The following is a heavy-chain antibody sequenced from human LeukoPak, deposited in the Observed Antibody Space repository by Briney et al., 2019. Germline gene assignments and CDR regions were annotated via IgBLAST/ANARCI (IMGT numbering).Heavy chain of an antibody. D-gene: IGHD6-13*01. J-gene: IGHJ5*02. CDR2: IFYTGTTY. CDR1: SGSISSVNYY. Sequence: SETLSLTCTVSSGSISSVNYYWGWIRQPPGKGLEWIGSIFYTGTTYYYNPSLKSRVTISLDTSKNQFSLNLSSVTAADTAVYYCARARFPPRLLYSSSWSSARPGFDPWGQGTLVAVSS. V-gene: IGHV4-39*07. CDR3: ARARFPPRLLYSSSWSSARPGFDP.